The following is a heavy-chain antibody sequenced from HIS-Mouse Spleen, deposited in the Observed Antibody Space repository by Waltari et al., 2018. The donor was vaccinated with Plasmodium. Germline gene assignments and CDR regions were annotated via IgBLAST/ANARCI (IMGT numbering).Heavy chain of an antibody. CDR3: ATSGLTGGTYYFDY. CDR1: GFTFSRYG. V-gene: IGHV3-30*03. CDR2: ISYDGSNK. D-gene: IGHD7-27*01. J-gene: IGHJ4*02. Sequence: QVQLVESGGGVVQPGRSLRLSCAASGFTFSRYGMHWVRQAPGKGLEWVAVISYDGSNKYYADSVKGRFTISRDNSKNTLYLQMNSLRAEDTAVYYCATSGLTGGTYYFDYWGQGTLVTVSS.